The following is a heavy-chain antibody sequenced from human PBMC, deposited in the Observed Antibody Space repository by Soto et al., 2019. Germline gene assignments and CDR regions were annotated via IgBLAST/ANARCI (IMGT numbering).Heavy chain of an antibody. Sequence: GGSLRLSCAASGFTFSSYAMSWVRQAPGKGLEWVSAISGSGGSTYYADSVKGRFTISRDNSKNTLYLQMNSLRAEDTAVYYCAKDGNPIPYLTGYYRLGWFDPWGQGTLVTVSS. J-gene: IGHJ5*02. CDR3: AKDGNPIPYLTGYYRLGWFDP. CDR2: ISGSGGST. D-gene: IGHD3-9*01. CDR1: GFTFSSYA. V-gene: IGHV3-23*01.